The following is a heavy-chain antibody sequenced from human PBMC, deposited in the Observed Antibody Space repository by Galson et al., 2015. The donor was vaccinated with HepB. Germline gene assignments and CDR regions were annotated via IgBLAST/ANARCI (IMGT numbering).Heavy chain of an antibody. Sequence: SLRLSCAASGFTFSNAWMNWVRQAPGKGLEWVGRIKSKTDGGTTDNAAPVKGRFTISRDDSKNTLYLQMNSLKTEDTAVYYCTTDLTAARRREYSLYYYMDVWGKGTTVTVSS. CDR2: IKSKTDGGTT. J-gene: IGHJ6*03. V-gene: IGHV3-15*07. CDR3: TTDLTAARRREYSLYYYMDV. D-gene: IGHD6-6*01. CDR1: GFTFSNAW.